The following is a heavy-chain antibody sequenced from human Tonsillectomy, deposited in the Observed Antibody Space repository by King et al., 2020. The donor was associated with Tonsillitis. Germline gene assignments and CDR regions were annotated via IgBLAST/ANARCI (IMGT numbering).Heavy chain of an antibody. V-gene: IGHV4-30-4*01. J-gene: IGHJ3*02. CDR2: IYYSGST. CDR3: ARERTYYYDSSGYCDI. D-gene: IGHD3-22*01. CDR1: GGSISSGDYY. Sequence: QLQESGPGLVKPSQTLSLTCTVSGGSISSGDYYWTWIRQPPGKGLEWIGYIYYSGSTYYKPSLKSRVTISVDTSKNQFSPKLSSVTAADTAVYYCARERTYYYDSSGYCDIWGQGTMVTVSS.